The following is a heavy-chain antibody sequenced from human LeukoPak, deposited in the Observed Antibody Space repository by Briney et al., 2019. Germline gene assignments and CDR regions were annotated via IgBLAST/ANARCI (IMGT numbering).Heavy chain of an antibody. V-gene: IGHV1-24*01. J-gene: IGHJ5*02. CDR2: FDPEDGET. CDR3: ATDLGRVRGPMGNWWFDP. D-gene: IGHD3-10*01. CDR1: GYTLTELS. Sequence: ASVKVSCKVSGYTLTELSMHWVRQAPGKGLEWMGGFDPEDGETIYAQKFQGRVTMTEDISTDTAYMELSSLRSEDTAVYYCATDLGRVRGPMGNWWFDPWGQGTLVTVSS.